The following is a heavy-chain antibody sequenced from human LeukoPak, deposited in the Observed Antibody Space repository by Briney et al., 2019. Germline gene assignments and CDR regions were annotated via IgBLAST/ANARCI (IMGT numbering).Heavy chain of an antibody. Sequence: SETLSLTCTVSGGSITSDYWSWIRQSPGKGLEWIGYFSYSGSTHYGPSLTSRVAISVDTSKNQFSLKLSSVTAADTAVYYCARESPLRFLEWLSNGYYYYYYMGVWGKGTTVTVSS. CDR1: GGSITSDY. D-gene: IGHD3-3*01. CDR2: FSYSGST. CDR3: ARESPLRFLEWLSNGYYYYYYMGV. V-gene: IGHV4-59*12. J-gene: IGHJ6*03.